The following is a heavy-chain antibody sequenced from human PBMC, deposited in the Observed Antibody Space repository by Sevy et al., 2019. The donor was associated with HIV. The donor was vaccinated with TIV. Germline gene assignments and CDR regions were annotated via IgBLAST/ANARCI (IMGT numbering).Heavy chain of an antibody. CDR1: GYTFTGYY. CDR3: ARERYSSSWYPDNWFDP. J-gene: IGHJ5*02. Sequence: ASVKVSCKASGYTFTGYYMHWVRQAPGQGLEWMGWINPNSGDTNYAQKFQGRVTMTRDTSISTAYMELSRLRSDDTAVYYCARERYSSSWYPDNWFDPWGQGTLVTVSS. D-gene: IGHD6-13*01. V-gene: IGHV1-2*02. CDR2: INPNSGDT.